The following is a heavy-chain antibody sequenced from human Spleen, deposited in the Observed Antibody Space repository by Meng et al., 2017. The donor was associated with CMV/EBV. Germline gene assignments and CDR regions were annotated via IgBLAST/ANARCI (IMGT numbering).Heavy chain of an antibody. CDR1: ISSGSYY. V-gene: IGHV4-31*02. D-gene: IGHD2-2*01. J-gene: IGHJ4*02. CDR3: ARYIIVVVPAATRHYFDY. CDR2: IYYSGST. Sequence: ISSGSYYWGWVRQQPGRCLEWIGYIYYSGSTYYNPSLKGRVTISVDTSKNQFSLKLSSVTAADPAVYYCARYIIVVVPAATRHYFDYWGQGTLVTVSS.